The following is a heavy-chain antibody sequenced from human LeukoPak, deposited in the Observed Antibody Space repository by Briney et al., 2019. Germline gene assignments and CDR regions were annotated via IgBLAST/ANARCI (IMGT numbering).Heavy chain of an antibody. CDR2: IYYSGGT. CDR3: VRAAIPDNWFDP. J-gene: IGHJ5*02. V-gene: IGHV4-31*03. Sequence: SEILSLTCTVSGASISSGGYYWSWIRQHPGKGLEWIGYIYYSGGTYYNPSLKSRVSVSVDTSKNQFSLKLSSVTAADTAVYFCVRAAIPDNWFDPWGQGTLVTVSS. D-gene: IGHD2-2*02. CDR1: GASISSGGYY.